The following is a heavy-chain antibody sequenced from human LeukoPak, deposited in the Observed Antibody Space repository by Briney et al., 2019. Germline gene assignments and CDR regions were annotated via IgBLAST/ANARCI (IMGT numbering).Heavy chain of an antibody. Sequence: PSETLSLTCTVSGGSINNNSYYWGWIRQPPGKGLGWIGSIYYSGITYYNPSLKSRVTISVDTSKNQFPLQLNSVTPEDTAVYYCARVVYAAFDYWGQGTLVTVSS. CDR2: IYYSGIT. J-gene: IGHJ4*02. CDR1: GGSINNNSYY. V-gene: IGHV4-39*06. CDR3: ARVVYAAFDY. D-gene: IGHD3-16*01.